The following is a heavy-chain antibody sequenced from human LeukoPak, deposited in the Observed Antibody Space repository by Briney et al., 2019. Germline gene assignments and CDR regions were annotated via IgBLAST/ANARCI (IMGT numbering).Heavy chain of an antibody. J-gene: IGHJ4*02. D-gene: IGHD3-10*01. CDR1: GFTFNNYA. V-gene: IGHV3-23*01. CDR2: ITDRGDST. Sequence: GGSLRLSCSASGFTFNNYAMSWLRQAPGRGLEWVSAITDRGDSTYYADSVKGRFTMSRDNSKNTLFLQMNSLRVDDSAVYFCARDRSLDWWGQGTLVTVSS. CDR3: ARDRSLDW.